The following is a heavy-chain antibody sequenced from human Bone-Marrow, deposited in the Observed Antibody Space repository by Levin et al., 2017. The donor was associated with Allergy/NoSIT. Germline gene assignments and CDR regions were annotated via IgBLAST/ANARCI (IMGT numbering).Heavy chain of an antibody. D-gene: IGHD6-13*01. Sequence: GGSLRLSCTASGFTFGDYAMSWVRQAPGKGLEWVGFIRSKAYGGTTEYAASVKGRFTISRDDSKSIAYLQMNSLKTEDTAVYYCSPGLGSSWYGWGYWGQGTLVTVSS. CDR3: SPGLGSSWYGWGY. CDR2: IRSKAYGGTT. J-gene: IGHJ4*02. CDR1: GFTFGDYA. V-gene: IGHV3-49*04.